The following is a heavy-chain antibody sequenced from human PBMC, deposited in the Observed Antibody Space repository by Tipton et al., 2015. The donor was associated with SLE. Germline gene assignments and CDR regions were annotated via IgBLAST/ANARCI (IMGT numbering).Heavy chain of an antibody. CDR3: AREGLIYYDSSGYYYPLDY. CDR2: ISGSGGST. Sequence: SLRLSCAASGFTFSSYAMSWVRQAPGKGLEWVSAISGSGGSTYYADSVKGRFTISRDNSKNTLYLQMGSLRAEDMAVYYCAREGLIYYDSSGYYYPLDYWGQGTLVTVSS. CDR1: GFTFSSYA. J-gene: IGHJ4*02. D-gene: IGHD3-22*01. V-gene: IGHV3-23*01.